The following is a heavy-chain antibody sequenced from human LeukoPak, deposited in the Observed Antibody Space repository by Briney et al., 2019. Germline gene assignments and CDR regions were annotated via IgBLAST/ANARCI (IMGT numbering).Heavy chain of an antibody. D-gene: IGHD3-22*01. J-gene: IGHJ4*02. CDR1: GGSFSGYY. CDR3: ARAPYYYDSSGYYSPRGYYFDY. V-gene: IGHV4-34*01. Sequence: PSETLSLTCAAYGGSFSGYYWSWIRQPPGKGLEWIGEINHSGSTNYNPSLKSRVTISVDTSKNQFSLKLSSVTAADTAVYYCARAPYYYDSSGYYSPRGYYFDYWGQGTLVTVSS. CDR2: INHSGST.